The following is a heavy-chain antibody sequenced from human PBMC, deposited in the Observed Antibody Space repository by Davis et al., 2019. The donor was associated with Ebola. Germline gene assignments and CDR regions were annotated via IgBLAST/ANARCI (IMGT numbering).Heavy chain of an antibody. D-gene: IGHD4-11*01. J-gene: IGHJ4*02. Sequence: GGSLRLSCAASGFTFSSYGMHWVRQAPGKGLEWVAVIWYDGSNKYYADSVKGRFTISRDNSRNTLYLQMNSLRAEDSALYYCARDLQYFDHWGQGTLVTVSS. V-gene: IGHV3-33*01. CDR1: GFTFSSYG. CDR3: ARDLQYFDH. CDR2: IWYDGSNK.